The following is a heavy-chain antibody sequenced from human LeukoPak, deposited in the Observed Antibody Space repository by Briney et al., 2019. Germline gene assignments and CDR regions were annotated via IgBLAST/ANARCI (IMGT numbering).Heavy chain of an antibody. Sequence: GGSLRLSCAASGFTFSNAWMTWVRQAPGKGLEWVSYISSSGSTIYYADSVKGRFTISRDNAKNSLYLQMNSLRAEDTAVYYCARAYYYYMDVWGKGTTVTISS. CDR3: ARAYYYYMDV. CDR2: ISSSGSTI. CDR1: GFTFSNAW. J-gene: IGHJ6*03. V-gene: IGHV3-48*03.